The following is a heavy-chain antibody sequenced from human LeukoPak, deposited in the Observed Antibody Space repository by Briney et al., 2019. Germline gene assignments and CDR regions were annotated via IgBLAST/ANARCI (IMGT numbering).Heavy chain of an antibody. V-gene: IGHV3-74*01. CDR3: ARVVAKTMVSH. CDR1: GFTFSSYW. D-gene: IGHD3-10*01. Sequence: PGGSLRLSCAASGFTFSSYWMHWVRQAPGKGLVWVSRINSDGSSTIYADSVKGRFTISRDNAKNTLYLQMNSLRAEDTAVYYCARVVAKTMVSHWGQGTLVTVSS. J-gene: IGHJ4*02. CDR2: INSDGSST.